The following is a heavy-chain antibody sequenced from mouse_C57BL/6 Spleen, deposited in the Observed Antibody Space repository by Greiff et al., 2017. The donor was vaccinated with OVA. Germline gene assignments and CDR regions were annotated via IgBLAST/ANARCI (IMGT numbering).Heavy chain of an antibody. J-gene: IGHJ3*01. V-gene: IGHV14-4*01. CDR1: GFNIKDDY. Sequence: EVQLQQSGAELVRPGASVKLSCTASGFNIKDDYMHWVKQRPEQGLEWIGWIDPENGDTEYASKFQGKATITADTSSNTAYLQLSSLTSEDTAVYFCTTGYDVYLAWFAYWGQGTLVTVSA. D-gene: IGHD2-3*01. CDR2: IDPENGDT. CDR3: TTGYDVYLAWFAY.